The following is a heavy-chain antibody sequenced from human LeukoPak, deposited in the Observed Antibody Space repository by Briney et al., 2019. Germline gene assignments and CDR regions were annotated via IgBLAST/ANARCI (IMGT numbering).Heavy chain of an antibody. V-gene: IGHV4-34*01. D-gene: IGHD5-24*01. Sequence: KPSETLSLTCAVYGGSFSGYYWSWIRQPPGKGLEWIGEINHSGSTNYNPSLKSRVTISVDTSKNQFSLKLSSVTAADMAVYYCARSVEVATIRPLGYWGQGTLVTVSS. J-gene: IGHJ4*02. CDR3: ARSVEVATIRPLGY. CDR1: GGSFSGYY. CDR2: INHSGST.